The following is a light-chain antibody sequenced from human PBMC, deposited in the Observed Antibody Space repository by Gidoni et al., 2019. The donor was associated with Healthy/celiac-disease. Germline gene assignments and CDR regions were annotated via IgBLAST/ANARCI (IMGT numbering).Light chain of an antibody. CDR3: QQYGSSPRT. V-gene: IGKV3-20*01. Sequence: EILFTQSPGTLSLSPGERATLSCRASQSVSSSYLAWYQQKPGQAPRLLIYGASSRATGIPDRFGGSGSGEDFTLTSSRLEPEDFAVYYCQQYGSSPRTFGQXTKVEIK. J-gene: IGKJ1*01. CDR2: GAS. CDR1: QSVSSSY.